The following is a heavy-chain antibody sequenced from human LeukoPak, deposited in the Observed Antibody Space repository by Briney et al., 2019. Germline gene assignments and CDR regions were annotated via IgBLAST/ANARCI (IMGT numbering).Heavy chain of an antibody. CDR3: AKEGQYSSSWYLGY. CDR1: GFTFSNYY. Sequence: ASVKVSCKASGFTFSNYYMHWVRPAPGQGLEWMGWINTNTGNSTYAQGFTGRFVFSLDTSVSTAYLQISSLKAEDTAVYYCAKEGQYSSSWYLGYWGQGTLVTVSS. D-gene: IGHD6-13*01. V-gene: IGHV7-4-1*02. CDR2: INTNTGNS. J-gene: IGHJ4*02.